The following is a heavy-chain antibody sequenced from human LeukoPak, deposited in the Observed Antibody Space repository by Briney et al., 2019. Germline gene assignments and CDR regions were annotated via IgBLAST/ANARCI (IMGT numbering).Heavy chain of an antibody. Sequence: ASVKVSCKTSGYNFNRIALHWVRQAPGQSLEWMGWINAGTGDSKSSHKFQDRVTITRDTSTTTAYMELNSLRSEDTAVYFCAALLNSGNYFFYFEYWGQGTLVTVSS. CDR3: AALLNSGNYFFYFEY. V-gene: IGHV1-3*01. CDR2: INAGTGDS. D-gene: IGHD1-26*01. CDR1: GYNFNRIA. J-gene: IGHJ4*02.